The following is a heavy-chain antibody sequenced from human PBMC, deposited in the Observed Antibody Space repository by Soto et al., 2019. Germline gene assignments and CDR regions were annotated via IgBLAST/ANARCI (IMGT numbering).Heavy chain of an antibody. CDR3: AAAGDGYYDWFDP. Sequence: QMQLVQSGPEVKKPGTSVKVSCKASGFTFTSSAVQWVRQARGQRLEWIGWIVVGSGNTNYAQKFQERVTITRDMSTSTAYMELSSLRSEDTAVYYCAAAGDGYYDWFDPWGQGTLVTVSS. CDR2: IVVGSGNT. D-gene: IGHD1-26*01. CDR1: GFTFTSSA. V-gene: IGHV1-58*01. J-gene: IGHJ5*02.